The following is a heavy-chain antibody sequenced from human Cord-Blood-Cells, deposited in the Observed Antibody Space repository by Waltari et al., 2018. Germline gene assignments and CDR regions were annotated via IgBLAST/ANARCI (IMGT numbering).Heavy chain of an antibody. D-gene: IGHD3-3*01. J-gene: IGHJ4*02. Sequence: QVQLQQWGAGLLKPSETLSLTCAVYGGSFSGYYWSWIRQPPGRGLEWIGEINQRGSTNYNPSLKSRVTISVDTSKNQFSLKLSSVTAADTAVYYCASRGGLRFLEWLPTPFFDYWGQGTLVTVSS. V-gene: IGHV4-34*01. CDR2: INQRGST. CDR3: ASRGGLRFLEWLPTPFFDY. CDR1: GGSFSGYY.